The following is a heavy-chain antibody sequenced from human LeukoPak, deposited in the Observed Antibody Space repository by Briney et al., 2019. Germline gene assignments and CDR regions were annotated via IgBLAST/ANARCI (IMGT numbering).Heavy chain of an antibody. CDR1: GGSLSSGGYC. CDR2: IYQSGST. J-gene: IGHJ4*02. V-gene: IGHV4-30-2*01. CDR3: ARVKYTSGWHFDY. D-gene: IGHD6-19*01. Sequence: PSQTLSLTCAVSGGSLSSGGYCWSWIRQPPGKGLEWIGYIYQSGSTYYNPSLKSRVTISVDRSKNQFSLKLSSVTAADTAVYYCARVKYTSGWHFDYWGQGTLVTVSS.